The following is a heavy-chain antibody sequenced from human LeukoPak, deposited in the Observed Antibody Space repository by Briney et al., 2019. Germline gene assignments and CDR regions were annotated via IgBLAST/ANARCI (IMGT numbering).Heavy chain of an antibody. CDR3: ARDLWDIVVVPAAEI. CDR2: IIPILGIA. CDR1: GYTFTGYY. V-gene: IGHV1-69*04. J-gene: IGHJ3*02. Sequence: SVKVSCKASGYTFTGYYMHWVRQAPGQGLEWMGRIIPILGIANYAQKFQGRVTITADKSTSTAYMELSSLRSEDTAVYYCARDLWDIVVVPAAEIWGQGTMVTVSS. D-gene: IGHD2-2*01.